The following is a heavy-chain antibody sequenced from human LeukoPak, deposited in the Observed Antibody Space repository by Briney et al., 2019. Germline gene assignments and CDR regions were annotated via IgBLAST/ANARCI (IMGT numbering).Heavy chain of an antibody. CDR2: ISSSGSTI. CDR3: ARDKGRIFDY. D-gene: IGHD2/OR15-2a*01. Sequence: GGSLRLSCAASGFTFSSYSMNWVRQAPGKGLEWVSYISSSGSTIYYADSVKGRFTISRDNAKNSLYLQMNSLRAEDTAVYYCARDKGRIFDYWGQGTLVTVSS. CDR1: GFTFSSYS. J-gene: IGHJ4*02. V-gene: IGHV3-48*04.